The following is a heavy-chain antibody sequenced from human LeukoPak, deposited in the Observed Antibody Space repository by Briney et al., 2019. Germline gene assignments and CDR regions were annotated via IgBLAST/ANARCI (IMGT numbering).Heavy chain of an antibody. D-gene: IGHD2-8*01. CDR2: INHSGST. J-gene: IGHJ6*03. CDR1: GGSFSGYY. Sequence: PSETLSLTCAVYGGSFSGYYWSWIRQPPGKGLEWIGEINHSGSTNYNPSLKSRVTISVDTSKKQFSLKLSSVTAADTAVYYCARAPKLYCTNGVCHYYYYPYMDVWGKGTTVTVSS. CDR3: ARAPKLYCTNGVCHYYYYPYMDV. V-gene: IGHV4-34*01.